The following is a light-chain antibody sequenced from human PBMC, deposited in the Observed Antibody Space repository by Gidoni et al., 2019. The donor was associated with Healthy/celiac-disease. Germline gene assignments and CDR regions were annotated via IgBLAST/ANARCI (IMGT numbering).Light chain of an antibody. CDR1: QSVSSN. J-gene: IGKJ2*03. V-gene: IGKV3-15*01. Sequence: EIVITQSPATLSVPPGERATLSCRASQSVSSNLAWYQQKPGQAPRLLIYGASTRATGIPARFSGSGSGTEFTLTISSLQSEDFAVYYCQQYNNWPLYSFGQGTKLEIK. CDR3: QQYNNWPLYS. CDR2: GAS.